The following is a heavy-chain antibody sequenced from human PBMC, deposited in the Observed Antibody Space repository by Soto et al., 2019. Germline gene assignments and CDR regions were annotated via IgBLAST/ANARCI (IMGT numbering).Heavy chain of an antibody. Sequence: QVQLVQSGTEERKPGASVKVSCKALGYTFSTYAMHWVRRAPGQSLEWMGWFNGGNGNIKYSQKFEGRVTITTDTAASTAYMELNMLRSEDTAVYYCARCNVRGGCLDYWGQGALVSVSS. CDR2: FNGGNGNI. V-gene: IGHV1-3*05. J-gene: IGHJ4*02. CDR3: ARCNVRGGCLDY. CDR1: GYTFSTYA. D-gene: IGHD3-10*01.